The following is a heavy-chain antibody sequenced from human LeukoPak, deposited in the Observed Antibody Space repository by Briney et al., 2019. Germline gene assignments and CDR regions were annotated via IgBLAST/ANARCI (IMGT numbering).Heavy chain of an antibody. J-gene: IGHJ4*02. CDR3: ATGRGTALGF. V-gene: IGHV3-74*01. CDR2: ISTDGSNT. Sequence: GGSLRLSCAASGIAFSTYWMHWVRQAPGKGLVWISRISTDGSNTFYADSVKGRFIVSRDNAENTLYLQMDNLRAEDTDMYSCATGRGTALGFWGQGVLVTVSS. CDR1: GIAFSTYW. D-gene: IGHD1-26*01.